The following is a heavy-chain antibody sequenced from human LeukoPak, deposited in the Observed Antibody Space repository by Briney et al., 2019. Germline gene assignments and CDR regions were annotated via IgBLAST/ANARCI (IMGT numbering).Heavy chain of an antibody. D-gene: IGHD4-17*01. CDR1: GVSFSGYY. V-gene: IGHV4-34*01. J-gene: IGHJ4*02. Sequence: KPSETLSLTCAVYGVSFSGYYWSWIRQPPGKGLEWIGEINHSGSTNYNPSLKSRVTISVDTSKNQFSLKLSSVTAADTAVYYCARVNTTVTTTYDYWGQGTLVTVSS. CDR3: ARVNTTVTTTYDY. CDR2: INHSGST.